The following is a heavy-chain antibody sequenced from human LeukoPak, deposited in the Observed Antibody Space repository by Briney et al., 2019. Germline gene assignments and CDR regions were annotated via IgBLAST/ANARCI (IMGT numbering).Heavy chain of an antibody. J-gene: IGHJ4*02. CDR3: AKDMVVVPAALDY. D-gene: IGHD2-2*01. V-gene: IGHV3-30*18. CDR1: GFTFSSYG. Sequence: GGSLRLSCAASGFTFSSYGMHWVRQAPGKGLEWVAVISYDGSNKYYADSVKGRFAISRDNSKNTLYLQMNSLRAEDTAVYYCAKDMVVVPAALDYWGQGTLVTVSS. CDR2: ISYDGSNK.